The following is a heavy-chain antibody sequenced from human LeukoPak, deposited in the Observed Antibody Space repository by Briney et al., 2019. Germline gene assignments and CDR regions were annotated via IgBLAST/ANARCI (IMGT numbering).Heavy chain of an antibody. CDR1: GGSFSGYY. CDR2: INHSGST. CDR3: ARADHIVVVTAIRDFGFDY. D-gene: IGHD2-21*02. V-gene: IGHV4-34*01. J-gene: IGHJ4*02. Sequence: SETLSLTCAVYGGSFSGYYWSWIRQPPGKGLEWIGEINHSGSTNYNPSLKSRVTISVDTSKNQFSLKLSSVTAADTAVYYCARADHIVVVTAIRDFGFDYWGQGTLVTVSS.